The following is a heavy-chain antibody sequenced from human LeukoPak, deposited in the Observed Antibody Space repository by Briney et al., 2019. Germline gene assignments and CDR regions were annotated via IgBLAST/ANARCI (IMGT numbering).Heavy chain of an antibody. CDR2: INHSGST. D-gene: IGHD6-19*01. CDR3: ARGRKTGYSSGWSDY. V-gene: IGHV4-34*01. Sequence: SETLSLTCAVYGGSFSGYYWSWIRQPPGKGLEWIGEINHSGSTNNNPSLKSRVTISVDTSKNQFSLKLSSVAAADTAVYYCARGRKTGYSSGWSDYWGQGTLVTVSS. J-gene: IGHJ4*02. CDR1: GGSFSGYY.